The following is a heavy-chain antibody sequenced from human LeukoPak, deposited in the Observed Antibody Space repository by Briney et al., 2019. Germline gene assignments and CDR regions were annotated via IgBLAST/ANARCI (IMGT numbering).Heavy chain of an antibody. CDR2: IYSGGST. CDR3: ARDYDVYYDSSSGAFDI. D-gene: IGHD3-22*01. CDR1: GFTVSSNY. V-gene: IGHV3-66*01. J-gene: IGHJ3*02. Sequence: PGGSLRLSCAASGFTVSSNYMSWVRQAPGKGLEWVSVIYSGGSTYYADSVKGRFTISRDNSKNTLYLQMNSLRAEDTAVYYCARDYDVYYDSSSGAFDIWGQGTMVTVSS.